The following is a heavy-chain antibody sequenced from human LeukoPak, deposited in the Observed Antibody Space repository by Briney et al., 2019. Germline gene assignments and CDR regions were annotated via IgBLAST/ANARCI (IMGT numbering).Heavy chain of an antibody. CDR1: GGSLSSGGYS. CDR3: ARLQYCSGTSCYWFDP. J-gene: IGHJ5*02. CDR2: IYHSGST. D-gene: IGHD2-2*01. V-gene: IGHV4-30-2*01. Sequence: SQTLSLTCAVSGGSLSSGGYSWSWIRQPPGKGLEWIGYIYHSGSTYYNPSLKSRVTISVDRSKNQLSLKLSSVTAADTAVYYCARLQYCSGTSCYWFDPWGQGTLVTVSS.